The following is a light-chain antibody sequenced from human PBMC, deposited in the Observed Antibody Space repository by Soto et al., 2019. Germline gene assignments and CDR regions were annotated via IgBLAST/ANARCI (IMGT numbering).Light chain of an antibody. Sequence: QLVLTQPASVSGSPGQSITISCTGTSSDVGRYNHVSWYQQHPGKAPKLMIFEVSDRPSGVSNRFSGSKSGNTASLTISGLQAEDEADYYCSSYTSSSTPWVFGGGIKLTVL. CDR3: SSYTSSSTPWV. J-gene: IGLJ3*02. CDR1: SSDVGRYNH. V-gene: IGLV2-14*01. CDR2: EVS.